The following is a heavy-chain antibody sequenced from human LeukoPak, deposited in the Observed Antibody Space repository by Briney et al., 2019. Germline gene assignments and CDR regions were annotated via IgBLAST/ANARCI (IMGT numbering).Heavy chain of an antibody. CDR1: GFTFSDYY. CDR2: ISISGTTT. D-gene: IGHD3-10*01. V-gene: IGHV3-11*01. J-gene: IGHJ4*02. Sequence: GGSLRLSCAASGFTFSDYYMTWIRQTPGKGLEWVSYISISGTTTFYADSVKGRFTISRDNTKNSLYLQMNSLRAEDTAMYYCARGTMASGFWGQGTLVTVSS. CDR3: ARGTMASGF.